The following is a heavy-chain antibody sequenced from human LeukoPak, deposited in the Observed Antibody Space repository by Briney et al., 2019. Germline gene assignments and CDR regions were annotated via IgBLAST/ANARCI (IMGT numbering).Heavy chain of an antibody. Sequence: KPSETLSLTCAVYGGSFSGYYWSWIRQPPGKGLEWIGEINHSGSTNYNPSLKSRVTISVDTSKNQFSLKLSSVTAADTAVYYCARLGRGYSYGYGSRGDYWGQGTLVTVSS. CDR2: INHSGST. D-gene: IGHD5-18*01. CDR1: GGSFSGYY. CDR3: ARLGRGYSYGYGSRGDY. V-gene: IGHV4-34*01. J-gene: IGHJ4*02.